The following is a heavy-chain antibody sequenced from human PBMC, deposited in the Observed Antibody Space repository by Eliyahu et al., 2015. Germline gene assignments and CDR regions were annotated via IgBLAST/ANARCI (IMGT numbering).Heavy chain of an antibody. Sequence: QVQLVQSGAEVKKPGASVKVSCXASGYTXXGXYRHWVRQAPGQGLEWMGWIHPNSGGTNYAQKFQGRVTMTRDTSISTAYMELSRLRSDDTAVYYCARFPRWDVVVPGSDAFDIWGQGTMVTVSS. CDR2: IHPNSGGT. D-gene: IGHD2-2*01. CDR1: GYTXXGXY. J-gene: IGHJ3*02. V-gene: IGHV1-2*02. CDR3: ARFPRWDVVVPGSDAFDI.